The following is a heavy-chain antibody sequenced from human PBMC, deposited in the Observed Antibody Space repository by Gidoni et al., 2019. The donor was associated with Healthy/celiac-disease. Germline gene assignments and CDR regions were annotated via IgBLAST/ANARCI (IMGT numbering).Heavy chain of an antibody. Sequence: EVQLLESGGGLVQPGGSLRLSCAASGVTFSSYARSWVRQAPGKGLEWVSAISGSGGSTYYADSVKGRFTISRDNSKNTLYLQMNSLRAEDTAVYYCADEYYYDSSGYFKQPRDYWGQGTLVTVSS. D-gene: IGHD3-22*01. CDR3: ADEYYYDSSGYFKQPRDY. CDR1: GVTFSSYA. CDR2: ISGSGGST. J-gene: IGHJ4*02. V-gene: IGHV3-23*01.